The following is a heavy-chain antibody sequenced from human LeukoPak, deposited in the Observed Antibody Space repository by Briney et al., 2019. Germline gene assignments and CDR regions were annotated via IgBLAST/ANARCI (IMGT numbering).Heavy chain of an antibody. V-gene: IGHV1-2*02. J-gene: IGHJ4*02. CDR1: GYTFTGYY. Sequence: GASVKVSCKASGYTFTGYYMHWVRQAPGQGLEWMGWINPNSGGTNYAQKFQGRVTMTRDTSISTAYMELSSLRSEDTAVYYCATVAHIVVVVAATFRFDYWGQGTLVTVSS. CDR2: INPNSGGT. D-gene: IGHD2-15*01. CDR3: ATVAHIVVVVAATFRFDY.